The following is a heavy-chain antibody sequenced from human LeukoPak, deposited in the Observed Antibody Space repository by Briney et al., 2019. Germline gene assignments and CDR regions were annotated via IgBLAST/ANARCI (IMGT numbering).Heavy chain of an antibody. CDR2: IYSDGITT. J-gene: IGHJ6*02. Sequence: GGSLRLSCAASGFTFRSFGMHWVRQAPEKGLACVARIYSDGITTVYADSVKGRFTISRDKAKDTVYLQMNSLRAEDTAVYYCARGNYYGLDVWGQGTTVTVSS. V-gene: IGHV3-74*01. CDR1: GFTFRSFG. CDR3: ARGNYYGLDV.